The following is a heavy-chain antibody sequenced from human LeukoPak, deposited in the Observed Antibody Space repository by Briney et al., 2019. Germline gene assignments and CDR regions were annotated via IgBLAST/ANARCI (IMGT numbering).Heavy chain of an antibody. CDR2: IYYSGST. J-gene: IGHJ3*02. V-gene: IGHV4-39*07. Sequence: PSETLSLTCTVSGGSISSSSYYWGWIRQPPGKGLEWIGSIYYSGSTYYNPSLKSRVTISVDTSKNQFSLKLSSVTAADTAVYYCARGDFGDGYSNDAFDIWGQGTMVTVSS. CDR3: ARGDFGDGYSNDAFDI. D-gene: IGHD5-24*01. CDR1: GGSISSSSYY.